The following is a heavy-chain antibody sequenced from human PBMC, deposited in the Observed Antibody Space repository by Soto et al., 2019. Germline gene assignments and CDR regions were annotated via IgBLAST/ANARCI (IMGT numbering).Heavy chain of an antibody. V-gene: IGHV4-31*03. CDR3: ARANTFYYYGMDV. Sequence: QVQLQESGPGLVKPSQTLSLTCTVSGGSISSGGYYWSWIRQHPGKGLEWIGYIYYSGSTYYNPSLKSRVNISVDTSKHQFSLKLSSVTAADTAVYYCARANTFYYYGMDVWGQGTTVTVSS. J-gene: IGHJ6*02. CDR2: IYYSGST. D-gene: IGHD5-18*01. CDR1: GGSISSGGYY.